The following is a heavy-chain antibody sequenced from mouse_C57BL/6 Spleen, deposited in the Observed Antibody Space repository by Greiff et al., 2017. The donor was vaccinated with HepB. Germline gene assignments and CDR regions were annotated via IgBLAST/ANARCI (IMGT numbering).Heavy chain of an antibody. V-gene: IGHV1-66*01. CDR3: AREGGNYYAMDY. J-gene: IGHJ4*01. Sequence: QVQLKESGPELVKPGASVKISCKASGYSFTSYYIHWVKQRPGQGLKWIGWIYPGSGNTKYNEKFKGKATLTADTSSSTSYMQLSSLTSEDSAVYYCAREGGNYYAMDYWGQGTSVTVSS. CDR1: GYSFTSYY. CDR2: IYPGSGNT. D-gene: IGHD2-1*01.